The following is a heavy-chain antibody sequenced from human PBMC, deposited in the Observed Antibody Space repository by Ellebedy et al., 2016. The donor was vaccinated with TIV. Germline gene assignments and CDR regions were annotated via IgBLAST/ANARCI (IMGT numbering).Heavy chain of an antibody. CDR2: INPSVGSEST. CDR1: GYTFTSSF. Sequence: AASVKVSCKASGYTFTSSFIHWVRQAPGQRPEWMGLINPSVGSESTTYAQSFQARVTMTRDTSTSTVYMELSSLRFEDTAVYYCARRFSRSSPYPFDYWGQGTLVTVSS. J-gene: IGHJ4*02. V-gene: IGHV1-46*01. CDR3: ARRFSRSSPYPFDY. D-gene: IGHD6-6*01.